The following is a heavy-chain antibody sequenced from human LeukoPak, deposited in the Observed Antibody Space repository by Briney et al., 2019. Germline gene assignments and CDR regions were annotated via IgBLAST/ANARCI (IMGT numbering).Heavy chain of an antibody. D-gene: IGHD3-10*01. CDR1: GFNFNTYT. Sequence: PGGSLRLSCAASGFNFNTYTMNWVRQAPGKGLEWVSSISSSSNHIYYADSVKGQFTISRDNAKNSLYLQMNSLRAEDTAMYYCAREYYGSGSYYNVGYWGQGTLVTVSS. V-gene: IGHV3-21*01. J-gene: IGHJ4*02. CDR3: AREYYGSGSYYNVGY. CDR2: ISSSSNHI.